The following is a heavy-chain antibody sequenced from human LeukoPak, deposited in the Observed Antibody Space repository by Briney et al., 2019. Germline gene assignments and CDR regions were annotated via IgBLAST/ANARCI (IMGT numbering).Heavy chain of an antibody. CDR3: ARERGGYAVFSFDY. V-gene: IGHV1-3*01. CDR2: VNAGNGNT. D-gene: IGHD5-12*01. Sequence: ASVKVSCKASGYTFISYVIHWVRQAPGQRLEWMGWVNAGNGNTKYSQKFQGRVTITRDTSASTAYMELSSLRSEDTAVYYCARERGGYAVFSFDYWGQGTLVTVSS. J-gene: IGHJ4*02. CDR1: GYTFISYV.